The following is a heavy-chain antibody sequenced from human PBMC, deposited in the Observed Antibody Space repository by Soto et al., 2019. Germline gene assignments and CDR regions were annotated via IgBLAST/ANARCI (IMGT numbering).Heavy chain of an antibody. CDR1: GYTFTNYY. Sequence: ASVKVSCKASGYTFTNYYIHWVRQAPGQGLEWMGVINPTGGRASYAPKFQGRVTLTRDTSTSTAYMELSSLRSDDTAVYFCSRLTTMLRESNDDPFDFWGQGTLGTVSS. D-gene: IGHD3-10*01. CDR2: INPTGGRA. J-gene: IGHJ4*03. V-gene: IGHV1-46*03. CDR3: SRLTTMLRESNDDPFDF.